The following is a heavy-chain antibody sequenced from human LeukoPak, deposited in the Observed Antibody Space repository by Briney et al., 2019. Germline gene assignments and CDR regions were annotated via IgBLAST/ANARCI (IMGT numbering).Heavy chain of an antibody. CDR2: MNPNSGNT. CDR3: ARVGYYDSTASFDI. D-gene: IGHD3-22*01. J-gene: IGHJ3*02. V-gene: IGHV1-8*03. CDR1: GYIFTSYE. Sequence: GASVKVSCKASGYIFTSYEINWVRQATGQGLEWMGWMNPNSGNTGYARNFQGRVTIIRNTSISTAYMELSSLRSENTAVYYCARVGYYDSTASFDIWGQGTMVTVSS.